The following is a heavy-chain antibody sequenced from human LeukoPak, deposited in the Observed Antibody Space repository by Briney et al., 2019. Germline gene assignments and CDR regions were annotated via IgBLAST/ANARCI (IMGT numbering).Heavy chain of an antibody. CDR1: GYTFTNYA. D-gene: IGHD3-3*01. V-gene: IGHV1-18*01. J-gene: IGHJ5*02. Sequence: ASVTVSCKASGYTFTNYAISWVRQAPGQGLEWVGWISVYNGNTNYAQKLQGRVTMTRDTSTTTAYMELRSLTSDDTAVYYCARAPHDFWSAYYDNWFDPWGQGTLVTVSS. CDR3: ARAPHDFWSAYYDNWFDP. CDR2: ISVYNGNT.